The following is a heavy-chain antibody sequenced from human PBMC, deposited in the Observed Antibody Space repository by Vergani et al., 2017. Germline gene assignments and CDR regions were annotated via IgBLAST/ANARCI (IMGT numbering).Heavy chain of an antibody. CDR2: IRHDGIT. CDR3: AREVYCTNGVCFTLFDV. V-gene: IGHV4-34*01. CDR1: GGSFNDYW. J-gene: IGHJ4*02. Sequence: QAQLQQWGAGLLKPSETLSLTCAIYGGSFNDYWWTWIRQPPGKGLEWVGEIRHDGITHYSPSLKSRVTISIATSTHQFSLNLRSVTAADTAVYYCAREVYCTNGVCFTLFDVWGQGALVTVSS. D-gene: IGHD2-8*01.